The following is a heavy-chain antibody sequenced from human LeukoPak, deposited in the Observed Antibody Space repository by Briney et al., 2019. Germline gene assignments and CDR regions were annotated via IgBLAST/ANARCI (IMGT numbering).Heavy chain of an antibody. J-gene: IGHJ4*02. CDR2: IYPGDSDT. CDR3: ARQTADNTFDY. D-gene: IGHD1-1*01. Sequence: GESLQISCKGSGYSFTSYWIGWVRQLPGKGLEWMGIIYPGDSDTRYSPSFQGQVTISADKSISTAYLQWSSLKASDTAMYYCARQTADNTFDYWGQGTLVTVSS. CDR1: GYSFTSYW. V-gene: IGHV5-51*01.